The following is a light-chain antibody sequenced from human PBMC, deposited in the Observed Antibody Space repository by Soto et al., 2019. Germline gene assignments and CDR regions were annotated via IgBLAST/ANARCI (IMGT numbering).Light chain of an antibody. V-gene: IGLV2-14*01. CDR3: SSYTSSSTLV. CDR1: SNDIGGYDS. CDR2: EGS. Sequence: QSALTQPASMSGSPGQSITISCTGTSNDIGGYDSVSWYQQSPGKVPRLIIYEGSRRPSGISHRFSGSRSGNTASLTLSGLQAEDEADYYCSSYTSSSTLVFAGGTKVTVL. J-gene: IGLJ2*01.